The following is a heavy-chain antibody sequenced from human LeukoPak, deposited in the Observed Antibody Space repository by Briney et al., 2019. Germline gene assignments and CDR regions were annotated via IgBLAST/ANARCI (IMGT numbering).Heavy chain of an antibody. J-gene: IGHJ5*02. CDR1: GFTFSSYW. Sequence: GGSLRLSCAASGFTFSSYWMSWVRQAPGKGLEWVANIKQDGSEKNYVDSVKGRFTISRDNAKNSLYLQMNSLRAEDTAVYYCAREEKRGYSGYDLNWFDPWGQGTLVTVSS. CDR2: IKQDGSEK. V-gene: IGHV3-7*01. CDR3: AREEKRGYSGYDLNWFDP. D-gene: IGHD5-12*01.